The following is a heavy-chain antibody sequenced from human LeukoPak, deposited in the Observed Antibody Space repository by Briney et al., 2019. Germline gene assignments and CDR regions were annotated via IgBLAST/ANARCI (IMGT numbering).Heavy chain of an antibody. J-gene: IGHJ4*02. CDR1: RYTFTDYY. CDR3: AREGNNNWSDY. V-gene: IGHV1-2*02. D-gene: IGHD1-1*01. Sequence: VASVKVSCETSRYTFTDYYIYWVRQAPAQGLEWMGWISPNSGGTNYAQKFQGRVTMTRDTSISTAYMELNRLRSDDTAVYYCAREGNNNWSDYWGQGTLVTVSS. CDR2: ISPNSGGT.